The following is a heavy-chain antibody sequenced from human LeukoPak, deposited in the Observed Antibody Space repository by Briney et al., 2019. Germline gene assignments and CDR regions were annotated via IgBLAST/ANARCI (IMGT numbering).Heavy chain of an antibody. Sequence: GGPLRLSCAASGFTFGDHYMSWIRQAPGKGLEWVSYMSSSGGTIYYADSVKGRFTISRDNAKNSLYLQMNSLRPEDTAVYYCARRAPRSPYFDYWGQGTLVTVSS. D-gene: IGHD6-6*01. V-gene: IGHV3-11*04. J-gene: IGHJ4*02. CDR1: GFTFGDHY. CDR2: MSSSGGTI. CDR3: ARRAPRSPYFDY.